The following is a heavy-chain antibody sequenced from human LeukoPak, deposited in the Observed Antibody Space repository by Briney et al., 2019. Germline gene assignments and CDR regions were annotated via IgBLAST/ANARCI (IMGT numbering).Heavy chain of an antibody. CDR2: IKQDGREK. Sequence: PGGSLRLSCAASGFTFSSIWMSWVRHAPGKGLEWVANIKQDGREKYYVDSVKGRLTISRDNAKNSLYLQMNSLRAEDTAVYYCARDRVVDATVIYYFDYWGQGTLVTVSS. CDR3: ARDRVVDATVIYYFDY. J-gene: IGHJ4*02. CDR1: GFTFSSIW. V-gene: IGHV3-7*01. D-gene: IGHD2-15*01.